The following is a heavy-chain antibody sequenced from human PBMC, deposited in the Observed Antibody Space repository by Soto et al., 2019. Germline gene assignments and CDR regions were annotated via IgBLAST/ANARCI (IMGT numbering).Heavy chain of an antibody. D-gene: IGHD4-17*01. CDR2: ISSSSSYI. CDR3: AGAPPGAVTPTSDY. Sequence: GGSLRLSCAASGFTFSSYSMNWVRQAPGKGLEWVSSISSSSSYIYYADSVKGRFTISRDNAKNSLYLQMNSLRAEDTAVYYCAGAPPGAVTPTSDYWGQGTLVTVSS. V-gene: IGHV3-21*01. CDR1: GFTFSSYS. J-gene: IGHJ4*02.